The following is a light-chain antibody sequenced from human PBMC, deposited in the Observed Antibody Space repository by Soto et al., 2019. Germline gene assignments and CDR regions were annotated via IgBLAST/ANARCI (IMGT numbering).Light chain of an antibody. V-gene: IGKV3-15*01. CDR2: GAS. Sequence: EIVMTQSPATLSVSPGETATLSRRASQSITSELAWYQQKPGQPPRLLIYGASTRATGVPARFTGSGSGSEFTLTISGLQSEDFAVYYCQQGHNWPLTFGQGTRLEI. CDR3: QQGHNWPLT. CDR1: QSITSE. J-gene: IGKJ2*01.